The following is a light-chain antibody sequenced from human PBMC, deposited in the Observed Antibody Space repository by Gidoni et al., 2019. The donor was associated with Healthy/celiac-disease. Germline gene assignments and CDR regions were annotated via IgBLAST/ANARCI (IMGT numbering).Light chain of an antibody. CDR1: QSISSN. V-gene: IGKV3-15*01. J-gene: IGKJ1*01. CDR2: GAS. Sequence: EIVMTQSPATLSVSPGERATLSCRASQSISSNLAWYQQQPGQAPRLLIYGASTRATGIPARFSGSGSGTEFTLTISSLQSEDFAVYYCQRYNNWPPAFGQGTKVEIK. CDR3: QRYNNWPPA.